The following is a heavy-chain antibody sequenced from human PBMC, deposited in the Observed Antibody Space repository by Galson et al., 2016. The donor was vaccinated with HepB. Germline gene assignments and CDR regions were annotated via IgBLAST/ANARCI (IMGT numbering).Heavy chain of an antibody. V-gene: IGHV3-30*18. CDR1: GFTFSDYY. J-gene: IGHJ6*02. CDR3: AKDSWRYFNILTGYYRGMDV. D-gene: IGHD3-9*01. Sequence: SLRLSCAASGFTFSDYYMTWIRQSPGKGLEWVAVISYDGNNKYYADSVKGRFTISRDNSNNTLYLQMNSLRAEDTAIYYCAKDSWRYFNILTGYYRGMDVWGQGTTVTVSS. CDR2: ISYDGNNK.